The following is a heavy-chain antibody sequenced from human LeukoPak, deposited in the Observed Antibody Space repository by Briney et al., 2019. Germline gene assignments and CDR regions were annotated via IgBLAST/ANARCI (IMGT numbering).Heavy chain of an antibody. Sequence: ASVKVSCKASGFTFTSSAMQWVRQARGQRLEWIGWIVVGSGNTNYAQKFQERVTITRDMSTSTAYMELSSLRSEDTAVYYCAGGGITMVRGVIKIDYYYYMDVWGKGTTVTISS. CDR3: AGGGITMVRGVIKIDYYYYMDV. V-gene: IGHV1-58*02. J-gene: IGHJ6*03. D-gene: IGHD3-10*01. CDR1: GFTFTSSA. CDR2: IVVGSGNT.